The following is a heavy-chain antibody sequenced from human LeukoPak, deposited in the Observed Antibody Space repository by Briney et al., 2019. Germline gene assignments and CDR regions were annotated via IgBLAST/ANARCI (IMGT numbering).Heavy chain of an antibody. CDR2: ISGSGATT. CDR3: AKGSSNTYHYYMDV. CDR1: GFTFSSYA. D-gene: IGHD2-8*01. J-gene: IGHJ6*03. Sequence: GRSLRLSCAASGFTFSSYAMNWVRQAPGKGLEWVSTISGSGATTSYADSVKGRFTISRDNSKNTQYLQMNSLRAEDTAVYYCAKGSSNTYHYYMDVWGKGTTVTVSS. V-gene: IGHV3-23*01.